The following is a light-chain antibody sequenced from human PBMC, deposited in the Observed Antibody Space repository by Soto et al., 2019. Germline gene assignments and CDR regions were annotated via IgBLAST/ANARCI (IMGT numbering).Light chain of an antibody. J-gene: IGKJ1*01. V-gene: IGKV3-20*01. Sequence: EIVLTQSPGTLSLSPGERATLSCRASQNVNRNFLAWFQHKPGQAPRLLIYGASSRATGIPDRFSGSGSGTDFTLTISRLEPEDCAVYFCQQYDSSPWTFGQGTKVEIK. CDR3: QQYDSSPWT. CDR1: QNVNRNF. CDR2: GAS.